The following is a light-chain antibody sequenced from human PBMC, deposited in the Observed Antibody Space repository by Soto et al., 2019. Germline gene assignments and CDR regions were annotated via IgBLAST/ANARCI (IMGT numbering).Light chain of an antibody. J-gene: IGLJ2*01. V-gene: IGLV2-8*01. CDR2: EVS. CDR1: SSDVGGYYY. CDR3: SSYGGSNNLV. Sequence: QSVLTQPPSASGSPGQSVTISCTGTSSDVGGYYYVSWYQQHPGKAPKLILYEVSKRPSGVPDRFSGSKSGNTASLTVSGLQAEDEADYYCSSYGGSNNLVFGGGTKVTVL.